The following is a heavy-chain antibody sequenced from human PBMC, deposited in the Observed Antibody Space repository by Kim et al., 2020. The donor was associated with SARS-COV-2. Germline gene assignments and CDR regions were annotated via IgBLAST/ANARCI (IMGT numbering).Heavy chain of an antibody. CDR3: AIEPLLWFGELLGLSFDP. J-gene: IGHJ5*02. V-gene: IGHV3-23*01. D-gene: IGHD3-10*01. Sequence: GGSLRLSCAASGFTFSSYAMSWVRQAPGKGLEWVSSISGSGGSTYYADSVKGRFTISRDNSKNTLYLQMNSLRAEDTAVYYCAIEPLLWFGELLGLSFDPWGQGTLVTVSS. CDR2: ISGSGGST. CDR1: GFTFSSYA.